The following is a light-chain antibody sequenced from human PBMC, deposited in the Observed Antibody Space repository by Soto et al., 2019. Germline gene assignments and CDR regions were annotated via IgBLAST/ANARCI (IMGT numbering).Light chain of an antibody. CDR1: QNVLYSSNNKNY. CDR3: QQYYSTPPT. J-gene: IGKJ1*01. CDR2: WAS. Sequence: DIVMTESPDSLDVSLGERATINCKSSQNVLYSSNNKNYLAWYQHKPGQAPKLLIYWASTRESGVPDRFSGSGSGTDFPLTINSPQAEDVAVYYCQQYYSTPPTFGQGTKVEVK. V-gene: IGKV4-1*01.